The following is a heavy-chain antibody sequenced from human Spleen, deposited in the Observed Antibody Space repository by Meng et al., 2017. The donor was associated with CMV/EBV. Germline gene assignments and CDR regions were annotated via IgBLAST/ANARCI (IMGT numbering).Heavy chain of an antibody. V-gene: IGHV3-48*03. Sequence: GESLKISCAASGFTFSSYEMNWVRQAPGKGLEWVSYISSSGSTIYYADSVKGRFTISRDNSKNTLYLQMNSLRAEDTAVYYCARSDCSTTSCSHYFDSWGQGTLVTVSS. CDR1: GFTFSSYE. CDR2: ISSSGSTI. CDR3: ARSDCSTTSCSHYFDS. D-gene: IGHD2-2*01. J-gene: IGHJ4*02.